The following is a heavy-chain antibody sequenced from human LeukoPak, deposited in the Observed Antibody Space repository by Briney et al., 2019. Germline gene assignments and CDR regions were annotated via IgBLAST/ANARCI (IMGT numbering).Heavy chain of an antibody. J-gene: IGHJ4*02. CDR3: TRSCAGTTAPGGY. V-gene: IGHV3-73*01. CDR1: GFTLSGSA. D-gene: IGHD1-1*01. Sequence: GGSLKLSCAASGFTLSGSAMHWVRQASGKGLEWVGRIRSKANSYATAYAASVKGRFTISRDDSKNTAYLQMNSLKTEDTAVYYCTRSCAGTTAPGGYWGQGTLVTVSS. CDR2: IRSKANSYAT.